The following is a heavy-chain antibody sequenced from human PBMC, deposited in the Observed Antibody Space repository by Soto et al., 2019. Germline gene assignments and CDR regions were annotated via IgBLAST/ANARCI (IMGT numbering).Heavy chain of an antibody. J-gene: IGHJ4*02. D-gene: IGHD5-18*01. CDR2: IHYSGST. CDR1: GASINSGGYF. Sequence: QVQLQESGPGLVKPSQTLSLACSVSGASINSGGYFWSWIRQLPGKGLEWIGYIHYSGSTYYNPSLKSRVVMSMDTSKNDFSRKLSSVTAADTAVFYCARGFVETAMAFDYWGQGALVTVSS. CDR3: ARGFVETAMAFDY. V-gene: IGHV4-31*03.